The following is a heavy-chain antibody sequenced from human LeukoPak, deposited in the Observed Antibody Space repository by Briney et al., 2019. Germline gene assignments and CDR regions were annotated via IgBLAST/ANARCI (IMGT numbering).Heavy chain of an antibody. CDR2: INSDGSNT. Sequence: GGSLRLSCAASGFTFSNYWMHWVRQAPGKGLVWVSRINSDGSNTIYAESVKGRFTISRDNAKSTLYLQMNSLRAEDTAVYYCARVSGDFDYWGQGTLVTVSS. J-gene: IGHJ4*02. D-gene: IGHD4-17*01. CDR1: GFTFSNYW. V-gene: IGHV3-74*01. CDR3: ARVSGDFDY.